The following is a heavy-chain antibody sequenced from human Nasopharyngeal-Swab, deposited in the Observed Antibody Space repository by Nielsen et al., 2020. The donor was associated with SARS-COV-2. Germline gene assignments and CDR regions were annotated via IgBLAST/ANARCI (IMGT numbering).Heavy chain of an antibody. J-gene: IGHJ5*02. CDR2: IYYSGST. V-gene: IGHV4-31*02. Sequence: RQAAGKSLEWIGYIYYSGSTYYNPSLKSRVAVSVATSKNQFSLMLSSVTAADTAVYYCAIAGGVPAAMGWFDPWGQGTLVTVSS. CDR3: AIAGGVPAAMGWFDP. D-gene: IGHD2-2*01.